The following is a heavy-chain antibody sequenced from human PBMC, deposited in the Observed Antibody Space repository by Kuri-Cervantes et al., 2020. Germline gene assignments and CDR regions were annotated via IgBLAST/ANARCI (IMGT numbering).Heavy chain of an antibody. CDR1: GFTFSSYG. Sequence: GGSLRLSCAASGFTFSSYGMHWVRQAPGKGLEWVAVIWYDGSNKYYADSVKGRFTISRDNSKNTLYLQMNSLRAEDTAVYYCARGRTYYHDSSGYYRKEYFQHWGQGTLVTVSS. V-gene: IGHV3-33*01. CDR2: IWYDGSNK. CDR3: ARGRTYYHDSSGYYRKEYFQH. D-gene: IGHD3-22*01. J-gene: IGHJ1*01.